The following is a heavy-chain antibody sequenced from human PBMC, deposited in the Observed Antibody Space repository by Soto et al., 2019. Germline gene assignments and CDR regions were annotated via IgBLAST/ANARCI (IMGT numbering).Heavy chain of an antibody. V-gene: IGHV5-51*01. CDR1: GYSFTSYW. CDR3: ASEYCSGGSCPLYYGMDV. CDR2: IYPGDSNT. Sequence: GESLKISCKGSGYSFTSYWIGWVRQMPGKGLEWMGIIYPGDSNTRYSPSLQGQVTISVDKSISTAYLQWSSLRSEDTAVYYCASEYCSGGSCPLYYGMDVWGQGTTVTVSS. D-gene: IGHD2-15*01. J-gene: IGHJ6*02.